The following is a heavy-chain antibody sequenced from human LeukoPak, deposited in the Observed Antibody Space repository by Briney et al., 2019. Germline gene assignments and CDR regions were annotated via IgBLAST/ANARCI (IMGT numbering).Heavy chain of an antibody. CDR1: GFTFSNFW. J-gene: IGHJ4*02. CDR2: IKPDGSEK. V-gene: IGHV3-7*01. Sequence: GGSLRLSCVTSGFTFSNFWMDWVRQAPGKGLEWVANIKPDGSEKYYVDSVKGRFSISRDNARNSVYLQMNSLRAEDTAVYYCARSYDSSGNYGDYWGQGTLVTVSS. D-gene: IGHD3-22*01. CDR3: ARSYDSSGNYGDY.